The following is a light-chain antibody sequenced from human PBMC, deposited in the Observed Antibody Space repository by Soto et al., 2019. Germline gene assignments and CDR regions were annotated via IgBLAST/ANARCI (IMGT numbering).Light chain of an antibody. CDR2: DAS. Sequence: DIPMTQSPSTLSASVGDRVTITCRASQSISSWLAWYQQKPGKAPKVLIYDASSLESGVPSRFSGSGSGTEFTLTISSLQPDDFATYYCQQYNSYSSFTFGQGNKLEIK. J-gene: IGKJ2*01. V-gene: IGKV1-5*01. CDR3: QQYNSYSSFT. CDR1: QSISSW.